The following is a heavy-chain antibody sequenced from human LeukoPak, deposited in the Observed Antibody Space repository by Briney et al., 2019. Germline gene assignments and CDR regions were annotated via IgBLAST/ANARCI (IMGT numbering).Heavy chain of an antibody. Sequence: GGSLRLSCAASGFTFSSYAMSWVRQAPGKWLEWVSLISGSGGSTYYADSVKGRFTISRDISKNTLYLQMNSLRAEDTAVYYCAKSTVQWELGFWGQGTLVTVSS. CDR3: AKSTVQWELGF. D-gene: IGHD1-26*01. V-gene: IGHV3-23*01. CDR1: GFTFSSYA. CDR2: ISGSGGST. J-gene: IGHJ4*02.